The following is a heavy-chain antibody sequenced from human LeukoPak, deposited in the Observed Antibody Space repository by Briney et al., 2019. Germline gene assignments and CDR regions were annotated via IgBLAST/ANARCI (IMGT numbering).Heavy chain of an antibody. CDR2: IYYSGST. CDR3: ARGFSAADFDY. Sequence: SETLSLTCTVSGGSISSYYWSWIRQPPGKGLEWIGYIYYSGSTNYNPSLKSRVTISVDTSKNQFSLKLSSVTSADTAVYYCARGFSAADFDYWGQGTLVTVSS. V-gene: IGHV4-59*01. CDR1: GGSISSYY. D-gene: IGHD6-13*01. J-gene: IGHJ4*02.